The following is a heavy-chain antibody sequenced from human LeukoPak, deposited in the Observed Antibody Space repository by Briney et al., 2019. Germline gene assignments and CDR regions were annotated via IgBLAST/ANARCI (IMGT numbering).Heavy chain of an antibody. Sequence: SETLSLTCTVSGGSISSYYWSWIRQPAGKGLEWIGRIHTSGSTNYNPSLESRVTMSVDTSKNQFSLKLSSVTAADTAVYYCARSEGRYSYAGHYYYGMDVWGQGTTVTVSS. CDR1: GGSISSYY. J-gene: IGHJ6*02. V-gene: IGHV4-4*07. CDR3: ARSEGRYSYAGHYYYGMDV. D-gene: IGHD5-18*01. CDR2: IHTSGST.